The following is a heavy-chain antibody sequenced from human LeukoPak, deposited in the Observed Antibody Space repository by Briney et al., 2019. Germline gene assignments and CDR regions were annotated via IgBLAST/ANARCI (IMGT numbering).Heavy chain of an antibody. CDR2: IAPSDTYN. V-gene: IGHV5-10-1*01. J-gene: IGHJ3*02. CDR3: ASRGVGLVDI. D-gene: IGHD3-10*01. CDR1: GSSFTSYW. Sequence: GESLKISCKASGSSFTSYWISWVRQMAGKGLEWMGRIAPSDTYNNSSASFQSHVTTSADKSISAAYLEWSILKASDTAMYYCASRGVGLVDIWGEGTMVTVSS.